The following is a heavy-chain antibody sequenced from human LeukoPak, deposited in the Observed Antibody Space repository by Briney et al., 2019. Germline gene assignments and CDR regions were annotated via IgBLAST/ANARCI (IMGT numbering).Heavy chain of an antibody. J-gene: IGHJ4*02. D-gene: IGHD2-8*01. CDR3: ARGYCTNGVCYFDY. Sequence: SETLSLTCAVYGGSFSGYYWRWIRQPPGKGLEWIGEINHSGSTNYNPSLKSRVTISVDTSKNQFSLKLSSVTAADTAVYYCARGYCTNGVCYFDYWGQGTLVTVSS. CDR2: INHSGST. CDR1: GGSFSGYY. V-gene: IGHV4-34*01.